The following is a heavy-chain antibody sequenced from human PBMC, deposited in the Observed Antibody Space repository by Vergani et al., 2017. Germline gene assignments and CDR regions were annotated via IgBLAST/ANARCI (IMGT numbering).Heavy chain of an antibody. CDR2: IYYSGST. CDR3: ARQGGIVVVTAIPDY. Sequence: QVQLQESGPGLVKPSGTLSLTCAVSGGSISSSSYYWGWIRQPPGKGLEWIGSIYYSGSTYYNPSLKSRVTISVDTSKNQFSLKLSSVTAADTAVYYCARQGGIVVVTAIPDYWGQGTLVTVSS. D-gene: IGHD2-21*02. CDR1: GGSISSSSYY. V-gene: IGHV4-39*01. J-gene: IGHJ4*02.